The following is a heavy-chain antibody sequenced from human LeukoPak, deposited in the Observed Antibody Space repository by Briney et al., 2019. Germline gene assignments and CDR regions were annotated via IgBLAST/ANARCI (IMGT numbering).Heavy chain of an antibody. CDR1: GFTFQSYG. J-gene: IGHJ4*02. Sequence: GLSLRLLCAASGFTFQSYGLHWVRQASAKGREWVVVISYDGSNKYYADSVKGRFTISRDNSKNTLYLQMNSLRAEDTAVYYCAKGRGDYWGQGTLVTVSS. CDR2: ISYDGSNK. V-gene: IGHV3-30*18. CDR3: AKGRGDY.